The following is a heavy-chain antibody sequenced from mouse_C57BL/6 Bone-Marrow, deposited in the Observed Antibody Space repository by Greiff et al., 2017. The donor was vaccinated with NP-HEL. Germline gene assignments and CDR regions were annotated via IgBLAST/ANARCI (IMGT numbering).Heavy chain of an antibody. CDR1: GFSLTSYG. D-gene: IGHD2-4*01. CDR2: IWSGGST. CDR3: ARRGDYDYDGFVAY. J-gene: IGHJ3*01. V-gene: IGHV2-2*01. Sequence: VQLVESGPGLVQPSQSLSITCTVSGFSLTSYGVHWVRQSPGKGLEWLGVIWSGGSTDYNAAFISRLSISKDNSKSQVFFKMNSLQADDTAIYYCARRGDYDYDGFVAYWGQGTLVTVAA.